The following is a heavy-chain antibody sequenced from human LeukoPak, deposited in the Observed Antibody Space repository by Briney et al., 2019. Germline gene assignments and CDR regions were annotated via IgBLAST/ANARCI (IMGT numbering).Heavy chain of an antibody. CDR3: ARRSGSYLYCFDY. Sequence: ASVKVSCKASGYTFTSYDINWVRQAPGQGLEWMGWISPYSSNTNYAQKLQGRVTMTTDTSTSTAYMELRSLRSDDTAVYYCARRSGSYLYCFDYWGQGTLVTVSS. CDR2: ISPYSSNT. CDR1: GYTFTSYD. D-gene: IGHD1-26*01. V-gene: IGHV1-18*01. J-gene: IGHJ4*02.